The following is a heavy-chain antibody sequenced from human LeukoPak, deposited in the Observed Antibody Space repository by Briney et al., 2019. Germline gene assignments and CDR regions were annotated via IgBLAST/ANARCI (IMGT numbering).Heavy chain of an antibody. Sequence: GGSLRLSCEASGFTFSNAFMIWVRQAPGKGLEWVARIRSKAAGGTIHYAEPVKGRFTISRDDSKNMLYLQMNTLKTEDTAVYYCYASGSFWGLDSWGQGSLVTVSS. J-gene: IGHJ4*02. CDR2: IRSKAAGGTI. D-gene: IGHD3-10*01. CDR3: YASGSFWGLDS. CDR1: GFTFSNAF. V-gene: IGHV3-15*01.